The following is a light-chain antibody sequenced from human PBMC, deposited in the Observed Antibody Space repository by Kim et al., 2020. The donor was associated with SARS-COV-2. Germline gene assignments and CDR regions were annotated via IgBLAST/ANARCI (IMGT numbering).Light chain of an antibody. CDR3: QQYNNWPPMYT. CDR2: DAS. V-gene: IGKV3-15*01. CDR1: QTVSSN. J-gene: IGKJ2*01. Sequence: SPGERATLSCRASQTVSSNLAWYQQKPGQPPRLLIYDASTRATGVPARFSGSGSGTEFTLTISSLQSEDFAVYYCQQYNNWPPMYTFGQGTKLEI.